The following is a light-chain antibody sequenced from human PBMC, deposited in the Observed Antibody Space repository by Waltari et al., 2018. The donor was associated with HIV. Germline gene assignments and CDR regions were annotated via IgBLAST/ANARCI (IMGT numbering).Light chain of an antibody. CDR1: SNDVGGYNY. J-gene: IGLJ2*01. Sequence: QSALTQPPSASGSPGQSVTISCTGTSNDVGGYNYVSWYQQHPGKAPKLMIYEGSERPSGVPDRFSGSKSGNTASLTVSGLQAEDEADYYCSSYSGGNNFDVVFGGGTKLTVL. CDR2: EGS. CDR3: SSYSGGNNFDVV. V-gene: IGLV2-8*01.